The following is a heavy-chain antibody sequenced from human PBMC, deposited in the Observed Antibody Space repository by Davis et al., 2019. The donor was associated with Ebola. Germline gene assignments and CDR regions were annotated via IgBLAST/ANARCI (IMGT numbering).Heavy chain of an antibody. V-gene: IGHV3-9*01. Sequence: SLKISCVVPGFTFDDYAMHWVRQAPGKGLEWVSGISWNSDNRAYADSVKGRFTISRDDSKNTVDLQMDSLRADDTAVYYCAREGVSSGRAGSFDFWGQGTPVTVSS. CDR3: AREGVSSGRAGSFDF. CDR2: ISWNSDNR. CDR1: GFTFDDYA. D-gene: IGHD6-19*01. J-gene: IGHJ4*02.